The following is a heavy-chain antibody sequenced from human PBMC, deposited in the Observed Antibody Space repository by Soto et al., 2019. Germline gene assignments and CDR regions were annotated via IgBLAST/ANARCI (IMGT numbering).Heavy chain of an antibody. CDR2: ISSSGTTK. CDR1: GSSFSDHY. CDR3: ATLSRGYYNGMDV. V-gene: IGHV3-11*01. Sequence: PXGSLRLSCAASGSSFSDHYMTWIRQAPGKGLKWVSHISSSGTTKTYADSVRGRFTISRDNAKKSLFLEMNSLRAEDTALYYCATLSRGYYNGMDVWGQGTTVT. J-gene: IGHJ6*02.